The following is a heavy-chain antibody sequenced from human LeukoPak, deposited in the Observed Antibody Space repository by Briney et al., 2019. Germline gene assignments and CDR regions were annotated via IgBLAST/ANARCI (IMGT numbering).Heavy chain of an antibody. V-gene: IGHV1-58*02. CDR3: AADVIYKSA. CDR2: IVVGSGNT. J-gene: IGHJ5*02. CDR1: GFSFSNSA. D-gene: IGHD2/OR15-2a*01. Sequence: SVKVSCKASGFSFSNSAMQWVRQARGQRLEWIGWIVVGSGNTNYAQKFQERVSITRDMSTSTAYMELSSLRSEDTAVYYCAADVIYKSAWGQGTLVTVSS.